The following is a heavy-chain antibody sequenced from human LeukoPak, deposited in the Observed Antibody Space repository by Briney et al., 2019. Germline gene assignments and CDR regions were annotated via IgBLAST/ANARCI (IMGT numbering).Heavy chain of an antibody. V-gene: IGHV4-59*01. D-gene: IGHD4-11*01. Sequence: SETLSLTCSVSGGSLSGYYWTWIRQTPGKGLEWIADIYYSGSTNYNPSLKSRVTISVDTSKNQFSLRLTSVTAADTAVYYCARLRGNYFPDYWGQGTLVTVSS. CDR2: IYYSGST. CDR3: ARLRGNYFPDY. CDR1: GGSLSGYY. J-gene: IGHJ4*02.